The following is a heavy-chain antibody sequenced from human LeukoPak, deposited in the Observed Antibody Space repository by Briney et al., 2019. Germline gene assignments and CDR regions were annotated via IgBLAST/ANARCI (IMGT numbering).Heavy chain of an antibody. CDR3: ARDRGRGYFDY. CDR2: IYYSGST. Sequence: SETLSLTCAVYGGSFSGYYWSWIRQPPGKGLEWIGSIYYSGSTYYNPSLKSRVTISVDTSKNQFSLKLSSVTAADTAVYYCARDRGRGYFDYWGQGTLVTVSS. CDR1: GGSFSGYY. J-gene: IGHJ4*02. D-gene: IGHD3-16*02. V-gene: IGHV4-34*01.